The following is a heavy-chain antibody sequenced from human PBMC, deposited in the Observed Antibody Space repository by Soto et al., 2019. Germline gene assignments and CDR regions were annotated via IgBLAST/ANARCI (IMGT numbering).Heavy chain of an antibody. V-gene: IGHV3-30-3*01. CDR2: ISYDGSNK. CDR1: GFTFSSYA. D-gene: IGHD1-26*01. CDR3: ARPTQGGATYDAFDI. Sequence: QVQLVESGGGVVQPGRSLRLSCAASGFTFSSYAMHWVRQAPGKGLEWVAVISYDGSNKYYADSVKGRFTISRDNSKNTLYLQMNSLRAEDTAVYYCARPTQGGATYDAFDILGQGTMVTVSS. J-gene: IGHJ3*02.